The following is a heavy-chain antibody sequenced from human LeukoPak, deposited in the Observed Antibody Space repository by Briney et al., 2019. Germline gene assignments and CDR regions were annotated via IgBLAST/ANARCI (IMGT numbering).Heavy chain of an antibody. CDR1: GFTFRSFA. D-gene: IGHD2-21*01. CDR2: ILGGGRTT. Sequence: GGSLRLSCAASGFTFRSFAMSWVRQAPGKGLEWVSGILGGGRTTLYADSVKGRFTISRDNSKNTLYLQMNSLRAEDTAIYYCAKKEGDTYFSWYMDVWGKGTTVTVSS. J-gene: IGHJ6*03. CDR3: AKKEGDTYFSWYMDV. V-gene: IGHV3-23*01.